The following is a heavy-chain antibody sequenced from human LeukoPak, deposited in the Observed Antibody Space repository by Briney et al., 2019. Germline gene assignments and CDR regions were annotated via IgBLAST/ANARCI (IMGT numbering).Heavy chain of an antibody. CDR1: GYTFTGYY. J-gene: IGHJ6*03. CDR3: ARNVQLWSTYYYYYYMDV. Sequence: ASVKVSCKASGYTFTGYYMHWVRQAPGQGLEWMGWINPNSGGTNYAQKFQGRVTMTRDTSISTAYMELSRLRSDDTAVYYCARNVQLWSTYYYYYYMDVWGKGTTVTVSS. D-gene: IGHD5-18*01. V-gene: IGHV1-2*02. CDR2: INPNSGGT.